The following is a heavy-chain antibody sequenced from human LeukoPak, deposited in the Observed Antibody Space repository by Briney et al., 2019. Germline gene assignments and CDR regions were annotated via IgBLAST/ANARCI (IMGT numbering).Heavy chain of an antibody. CDR3: AREKGYSGYFDY. Sequence: SQTLSLTCAVSGGSISSGGHSWSWIRQPPGKGLEWIGYIYHSGSTYYNPSLKSRVTISVDRSKNQFSLKLSSVTAADTAVYYCAREKGYSGYFDYWGQGTLVTVSS. V-gene: IGHV4-30-2*01. D-gene: IGHD5-12*01. CDR2: IYHSGST. J-gene: IGHJ4*02. CDR1: GGSISSGGHS.